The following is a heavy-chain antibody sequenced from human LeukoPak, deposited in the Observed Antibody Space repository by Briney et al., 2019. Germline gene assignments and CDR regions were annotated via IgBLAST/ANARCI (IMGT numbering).Heavy chain of an antibody. CDR2: INGGGRAK. Sequence: PGGSLRLSCAASGFTFSSYGMHWVRQPPGKGLEWVANINGGGRAKYNAGSVRGRFTISRDNADNALYLQMNSLRGDDTAVYYCARGVDSAIDWWGEGTLVTVSS. CDR1: GFTFSSYG. J-gene: IGHJ4*02. CDR3: ARGVDSAIDW. D-gene: IGHD3-9*01. V-gene: IGHV3-7*01.